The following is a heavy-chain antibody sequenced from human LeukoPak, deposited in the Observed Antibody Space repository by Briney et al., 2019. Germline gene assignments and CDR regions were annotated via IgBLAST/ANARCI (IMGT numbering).Heavy chain of an antibody. CDR1: GFNVSNNY. V-gene: IGHV3-21*01. CDR3: ARDPRDSYGPREFDY. J-gene: IGHJ4*02. Sequence: QPGGSVRLSCAASGFNVSNNYMNWVRQAPGKGLEWVSSITSHSSYMYYADSVKGRFTISRDNAKNSLYLQMNSLRAEDTAVYYCARDPRDSYGPREFDYWGQGTLVTVSS. D-gene: IGHD5-18*01. CDR2: ITSHSSYM.